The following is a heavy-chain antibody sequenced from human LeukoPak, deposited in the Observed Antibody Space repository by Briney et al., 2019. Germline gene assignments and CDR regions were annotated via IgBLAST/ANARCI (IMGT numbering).Heavy chain of an antibody. V-gene: IGHV3-9*01. CDR1: GFTFDDYA. CDR3: AKSEERVVGATKSDY. J-gene: IGHJ4*02. CDR2: ISWNSGSI. D-gene: IGHD1-26*01. Sequence: PGRSLRLSCAASGFTFDDYAMHWVRQAPGKGLEWVSGISWNSGSIGYADSVKGRFTISRDNAKNSLYLQMNSLRAEDTALYYCAKSEERVVGATKSDYWGQGTLVTVSS.